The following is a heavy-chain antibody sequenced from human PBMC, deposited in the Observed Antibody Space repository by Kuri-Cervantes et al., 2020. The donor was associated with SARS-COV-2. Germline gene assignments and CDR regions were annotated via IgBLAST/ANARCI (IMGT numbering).Heavy chain of an antibody. CDR3: ASNGWGFRNPGGVSGFDY. CDR2: IRYDGSNK. J-gene: IGHJ4*02. D-gene: IGHD3-16*01. CDR1: GFTFSSYA. V-gene: IGHV3-30*02. Sequence: GGSLRLSCAASGFTFSSYAMHWVRQAPGKGLEWVAFIRYDGSNKYYADSVKGRFTISRDNAKNSLYLQMNSLRAEDTAVYYCASNGWGFRNPGGVSGFDYWGQGTLVTVSS.